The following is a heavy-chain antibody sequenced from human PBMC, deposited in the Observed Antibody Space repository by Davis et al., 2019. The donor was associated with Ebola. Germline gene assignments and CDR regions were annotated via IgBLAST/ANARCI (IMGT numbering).Heavy chain of an antibody. V-gene: IGHV4-34*01. CDR2: INHSGST. J-gene: IGHJ4*02. D-gene: IGHD3-10*01. CDR1: GGSFSGYY. CDR3: AREGYGSGGDY. Sequence: MPSETLSLTCAVYGGSFSGYYWSWIRQPPGKRLEWIGEINHSGSTNYNPSLKSRVTISVDTSKNQFSLKLSSVTAADTAVYYCAREGYGSGGDYWGQGTLVTVSS.